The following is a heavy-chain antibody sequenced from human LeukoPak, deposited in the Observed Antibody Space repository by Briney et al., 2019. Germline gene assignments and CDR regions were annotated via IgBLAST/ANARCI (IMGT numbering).Heavy chain of an antibody. CDR1: GYSINSGYY. CDR3: ATVHGYGYGYFDY. CDR2: IYHSGST. J-gene: IGHJ4*02. V-gene: IGHV4-38-2*01. Sequence: SETLSLTCAVSGYSINSGYYWGWIRQPPGKGLEWIGSIYHSGSTYYNPSLKSRVTISVDTSKNQFSLKLSSVTAADTAVYYCATVHGYGYGYFDYLGQGTLVTISS. D-gene: IGHD5-18*01.